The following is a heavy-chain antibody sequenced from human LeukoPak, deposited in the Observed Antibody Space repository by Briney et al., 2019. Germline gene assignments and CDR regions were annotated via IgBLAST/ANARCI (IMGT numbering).Heavy chain of an antibody. J-gene: IGHJ4*02. D-gene: IGHD6-19*01. CDR2: ISSSSSYI. CDR1: GFTFSSYS. V-gene: IGHV3-21*01. Sequence: PGGSLRLSCAASGFTFSSYSMNWVRQAPGKGLEWVSSISSSSSYIYYADSVKGRFTISRDNAKNSLYLQMNSLRAEDTAVYYCARDSVPAVAGMGFDYWGQGTLVTVSS. CDR3: ARDSVPAVAGMGFDY.